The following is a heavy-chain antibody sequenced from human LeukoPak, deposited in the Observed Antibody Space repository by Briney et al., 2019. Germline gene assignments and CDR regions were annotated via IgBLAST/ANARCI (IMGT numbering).Heavy chain of an antibody. CDR1: GGSFSGYY. V-gene: IGHV4-34*01. CDR3: ARRRLGYYFDY. D-gene: IGHD6-13*01. Sequence: SETLSLTCGVYGGSFSGYYWSWIRQPPGKRLEWIGEINARGSTNYNPSLKSRVTLSADTSKNQFSLTLNSVTAADTAVYYCARRRLGYYFDYWGQGTLVTVSS. CDR2: INARGST. J-gene: IGHJ4*02.